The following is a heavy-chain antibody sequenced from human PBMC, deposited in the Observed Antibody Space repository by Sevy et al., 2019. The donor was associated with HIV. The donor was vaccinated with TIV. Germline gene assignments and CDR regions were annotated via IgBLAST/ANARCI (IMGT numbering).Heavy chain of an antibody. D-gene: IGHD2-15*01. CDR2: VSYDGADK. CDR3: AKDMVDCSGGTCYSGAVSPFES. J-gene: IGHJ4*02. Sequence: GESLKISCAASGFIFNNYDMYWIRQAPGKGLEWVATVSYDGADKDYADIVKGRFTISRDSSRSMLYLQMSSLRPEDTGVYFCAKDMVDCSGGTCYSGAVSPFESWGQGTLVTVSS. CDR1: GFIFNNYD. V-gene: IGHV3-30*18.